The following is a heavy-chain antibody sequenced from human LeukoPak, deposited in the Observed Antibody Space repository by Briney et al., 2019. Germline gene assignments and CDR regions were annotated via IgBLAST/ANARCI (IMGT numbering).Heavy chain of an antibody. V-gene: IGHV4-34*01. Sequence: PSETLSLTCAVYGGSFSGYYWSWIRQPPGKGLEWIGEINHSGSTNYNPSLKSRVTISVDTSKNQFSLKLSSVTAAATAVYYCARGPHGSGSSRPFDYWGQGTLVTVSS. J-gene: IGHJ4*02. CDR2: INHSGST. CDR3: ARGPHGSGSSRPFDY. D-gene: IGHD3-10*01. CDR1: GGSFSGYY.